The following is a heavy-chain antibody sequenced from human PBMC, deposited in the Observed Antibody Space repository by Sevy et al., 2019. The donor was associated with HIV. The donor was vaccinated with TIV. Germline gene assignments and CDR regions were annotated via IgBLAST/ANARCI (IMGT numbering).Heavy chain of an antibody. CDR3: AKVGSPDPPYGRHSYYYYGMDV. V-gene: IGHV3-23*01. D-gene: IGHD3-10*01. Sequence: GGSLRLSCAASGFTFSSYAMSWVRQAPGKGLEWVSAISGSGGSTYYADSVKGRFTISRDNSKNTLYLQMNSLRAEDTAVYYCAKVGSPDPPYGRHSYYYYGMDVWGQGTTVTVSS. J-gene: IGHJ6*02. CDR2: ISGSGGST. CDR1: GFTFSSYA.